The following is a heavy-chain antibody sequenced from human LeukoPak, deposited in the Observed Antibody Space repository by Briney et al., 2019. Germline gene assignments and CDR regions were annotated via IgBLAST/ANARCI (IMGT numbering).Heavy chain of an antibody. J-gene: IGHJ4*02. CDR3: ARGNSSGYHYRDYFDY. V-gene: IGHV4-39*07. CDR2: MYYSGST. CDR1: GDSISSSSSY. D-gene: IGHD3-22*01. Sequence: SETLSLTCTVSGDSISSSSSYWGWIRQPPGKGLEWIGTMYYSGSTNYNPSLKSRVTISGDTSKNQFSLKLSSATAADTAVYYCARGNSSGYHYRDYFDYWGQGTLVTVSS.